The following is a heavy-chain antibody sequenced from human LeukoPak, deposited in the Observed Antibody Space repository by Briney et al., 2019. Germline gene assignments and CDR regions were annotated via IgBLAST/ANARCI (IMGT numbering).Heavy chain of an antibody. D-gene: IGHD1-26*01. CDR3: TFNSPSGRHIVDF. V-gene: IGHV3-53*01. CDR2: IYSGGST. J-gene: IGHJ4*02. CDR1: GFTVSSNY. Sequence: PGGSLRLSCETSGFTVSSNYMSWVRQAPGKGLEWVSVIYSGGSTDYGDSVKGRFTISRDNSKNTLYLQMNSLRVEDTAVYYCTFNSPSGRHIVDFWGQGTLVTASS.